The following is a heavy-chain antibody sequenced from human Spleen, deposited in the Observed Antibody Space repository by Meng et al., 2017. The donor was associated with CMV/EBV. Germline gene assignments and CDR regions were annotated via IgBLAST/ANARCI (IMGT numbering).Heavy chain of an antibody. J-gene: IGHJ5*02. D-gene: IGHD2-2*02. V-gene: IGHV1-46*01. Sequence: YMHWVRQAPGQGLEWMGIINPSGGSTSYAQKFQGRVTMTRDTSTSTVCMELSSLRSEDTAVYYCARDGASGYCSSTSCYTGILNWFDPWGQGTLVTVSS. CDR3: ARDGASGYCSSTSCYTGILNWFDP. CDR1: Y. CDR2: INPSGGST.